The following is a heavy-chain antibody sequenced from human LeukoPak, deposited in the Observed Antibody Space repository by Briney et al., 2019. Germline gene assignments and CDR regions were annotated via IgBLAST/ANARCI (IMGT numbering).Heavy chain of an antibody. CDR3: AREGRMSMGIEY. CDR2: MNHSGTT. J-gene: IGHJ4*02. Sequence: PSETLSRNCGVYGASLSGYFWSWIRQFPGKGLEWIGEMNHSGTTNYNPSLKSRVTMSVDTSKNQFSLKLSSVTAADTAVYFCAREGRMSMGIEYWGQGTLVTVSS. V-gene: IGHV4-34*01. CDR1: GASLSGYF. D-gene: IGHD4/OR15-4a*01.